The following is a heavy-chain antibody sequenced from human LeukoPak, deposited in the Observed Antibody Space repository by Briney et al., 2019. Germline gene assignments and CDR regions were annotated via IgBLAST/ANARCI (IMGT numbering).Heavy chain of an antibody. V-gene: IGHV3-30-3*01. CDR2: ISYDGSNK. CDR3: ARDRPEWLRRRSYMDV. CDR1: GFTFSSYA. Sequence: PGGSLRLSCAASGFTFSSYAMHWVRQAPGKGLEWVAVISYDGSNKYYADSVKGRFTISRDNSKNTLYLQMNSLRAEDTAVYYCARDRPEWLRRRSYMDVWGQGTTVTVSS. J-gene: IGHJ6*02. D-gene: IGHD3-3*01.